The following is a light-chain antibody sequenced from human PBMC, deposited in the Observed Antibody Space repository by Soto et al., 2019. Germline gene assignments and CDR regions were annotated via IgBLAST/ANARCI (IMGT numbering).Light chain of an antibody. J-gene: IGKJ1*01. CDR2: GAS. Sequence: LLTQSPGTLSLSPGERATLSCRASQTVSSSFFAWYQQKPGQAPRLLIYGASSRAPGIPDRFGGSGSGTDFTLTISRLEPEDFAVYYCQQYGTSPRTFGQGTKVDIK. CDR3: QQYGTSPRT. CDR1: QTVSSSF. V-gene: IGKV3-20*01.